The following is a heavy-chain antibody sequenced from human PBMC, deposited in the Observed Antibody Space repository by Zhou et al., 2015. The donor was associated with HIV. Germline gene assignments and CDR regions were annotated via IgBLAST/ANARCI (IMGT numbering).Heavy chain of an antibody. Sequence: QVQLVQSGAEVKKPGSSVKVSCKASGGTFSSYAISWVRQAPGQGLEWMGGIIPIFGTANYAQKFQGRVTITADESTSTAYMELSSLRSEDTAVYYCATGYCSGGSCYSLGWFDPWGQGTLVTVSS. CDR1: GGTFSSYA. J-gene: IGHJ5*02. D-gene: IGHD2-15*01. CDR2: IIPIFGTA. CDR3: ATGYCSGGSCYSLGWFDP. V-gene: IGHV1-69*01.